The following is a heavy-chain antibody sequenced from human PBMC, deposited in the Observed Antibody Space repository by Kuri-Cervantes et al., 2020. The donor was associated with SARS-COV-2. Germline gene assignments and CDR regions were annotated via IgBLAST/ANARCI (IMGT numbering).Heavy chain of an antibody. Sequence: LSLTCAASGFTFSSYAMHWVRQAPGKGLEWVSAISGSGGSTYYADSVKGRFTISRDNSKNTLYLQMNSLRAEDTAVYYCAKNPVPAAIRFDYWGQGTLVTVSS. CDR2: ISGSGGST. CDR1: GFTFSSYA. J-gene: IGHJ4*02. V-gene: IGHV3-23*01. D-gene: IGHD2-2*01. CDR3: AKNPVPAAIRFDY.